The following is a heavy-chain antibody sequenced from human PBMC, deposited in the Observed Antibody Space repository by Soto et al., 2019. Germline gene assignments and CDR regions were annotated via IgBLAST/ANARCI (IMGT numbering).Heavy chain of an antibody. CDR3: FIGVGPTPLAHDAFDI. J-gene: IGHJ3*02. V-gene: IGHV1-18*01. CDR2: ISAYNGNT. Sequence: QVQLVQSGAEVKKPGASVKVSCKASGYTFTSYGISWVRQAPGQGLEWMGWISAYNGNTNYAQKLQGRVTMTTDTSACTAYMELRSLRSDDTVVYSCFIGVGPTPLAHDAFDIWGQGTMVTVSS. CDR1: GYTFTSYG. D-gene: IGHD3-3*01.